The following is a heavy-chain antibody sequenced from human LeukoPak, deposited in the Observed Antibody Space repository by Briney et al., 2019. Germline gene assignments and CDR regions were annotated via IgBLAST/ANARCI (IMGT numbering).Heavy chain of an antibody. Sequence: GGSLRLSCAGSELTFSFYAMTWVRQAPGKGLEWVSGISGSGGSTHYADSVKGRFTISRDNSKNTLYVQMNSLRAEDTAVYYCAKERRGYSGYGYDYYGMDVWGQGTTVTVSS. V-gene: IGHV3-23*01. CDR2: ISGSGGST. J-gene: IGHJ6*02. CDR1: ELTFSFYA. CDR3: AKERRGYSGYGYDYYGMDV. D-gene: IGHD5-12*01.